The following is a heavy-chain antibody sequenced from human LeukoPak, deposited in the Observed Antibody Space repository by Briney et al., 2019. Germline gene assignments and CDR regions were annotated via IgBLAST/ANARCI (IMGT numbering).Heavy chain of an antibody. CDR1: GGSISSGGYS. CDR2: IYYSGRT. J-gene: IGHJ5*02. V-gene: IGHV4-31*03. CDR3: ARDYDLLTGAFDP. Sequence: PSETLSLTCTVSGGSISSGGYSWSWIRQHPGKGLEWIGYIYYSGRTYYNPSLKSRVAISVDTSKNQFSLKLSSVTAAATAVYYCARDYDLLTGAFDPWGQGTLVTVSS. D-gene: IGHD3-9*01.